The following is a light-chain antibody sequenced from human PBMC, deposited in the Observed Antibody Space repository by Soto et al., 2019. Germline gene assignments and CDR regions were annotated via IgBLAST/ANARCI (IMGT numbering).Light chain of an antibody. V-gene: IGKV1-5*01. CDR3: QQYSSSSPT. Sequence: DIQMTQSPSTLSASVGDRVTITCRASQSISSWLAWYQQKPGKAPKLLIYGASSLESGVPSRFSGSGSVTEFTLTIDCLQPDDFATYSCQQYSSSSPTFGQGTKLEIK. CDR1: QSISSW. CDR2: GAS. J-gene: IGKJ2*01.